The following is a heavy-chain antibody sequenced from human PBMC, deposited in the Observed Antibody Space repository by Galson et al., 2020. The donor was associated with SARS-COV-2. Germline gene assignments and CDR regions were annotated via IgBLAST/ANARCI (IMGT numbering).Heavy chain of an antibody. CDR2: INPNSGDT. CDR1: GYTFSGHY. J-gene: IGHJ5*02. V-gene: IGHV1-2*06. D-gene: IGHD3-10*01. Sequence: ASVKVSCKASGYTFSGHYMHWVRLAPGQGLEWMGRINPNSGDTDVAQKFQGRVTMTTDTSLTTAYMELSRLTADDTAVYYCTRGSNSSPFYHFDPWGQGTLVTVSS. CDR3: TRGSNSSPFYHFDP.